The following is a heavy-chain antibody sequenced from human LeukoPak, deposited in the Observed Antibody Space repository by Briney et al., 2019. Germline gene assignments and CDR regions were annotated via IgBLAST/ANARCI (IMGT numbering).Heavy chain of an antibody. CDR1: GYSFTSYW. D-gene: IGHD3-10*01. Sequence: GESLKISCKGSGYSFTSYWIGWVRQMPGKGLEWMGIIYPGDPDTRYSPSFQGQVTISADKSISTAYLQWSSLKASDTAMYYCARLAGSGSYSKGFVDYWGQGTLVTVSS. J-gene: IGHJ4*02. V-gene: IGHV5-51*01. CDR3: ARLAGSGSYSKGFVDY. CDR2: IYPGDPDT.